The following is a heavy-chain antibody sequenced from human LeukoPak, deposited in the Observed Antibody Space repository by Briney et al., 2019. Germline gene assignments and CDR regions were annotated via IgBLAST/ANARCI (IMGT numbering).Heavy chain of an antibody. CDR3: ARVPGRYCSGGSCYNNWYFDL. V-gene: IGHV4-59*01. Sequence: PSETLSLTCTVSGGSISSYYWSWIRQPPGKGLEWIGYIHYSGSTNYNPSLKSRVTISVDTSKNQFSLKLSSVTAAGTAVYYCARVPGRYCSGGSCYNNWYFDLWGRGTLVTVSS. CDR2: IHYSGST. D-gene: IGHD2-15*01. J-gene: IGHJ2*01. CDR1: GGSISSYY.